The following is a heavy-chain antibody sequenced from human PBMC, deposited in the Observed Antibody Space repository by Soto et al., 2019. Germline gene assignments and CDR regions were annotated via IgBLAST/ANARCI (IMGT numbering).Heavy chain of an antibody. D-gene: IGHD2-21*01. CDR3: ARDLFAD. CDR2: IKQDGSER. J-gene: IGHJ4*02. CDR1: GFIFSSYW. Sequence: EVPLVESGGGLVQPGGSLRLSCAASGFIFSSYWMSWVRQAPGKGLEWVANIKQDGSERYYVDSVKGRFTISRDNAKDSLYLQMDSLRAEDTAVYYCARDLFADWGQGTLVAVSS. V-gene: IGHV3-7*04.